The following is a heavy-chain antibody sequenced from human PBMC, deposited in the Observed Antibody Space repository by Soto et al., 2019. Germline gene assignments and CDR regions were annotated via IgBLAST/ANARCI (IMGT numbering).Heavy chain of an antibody. V-gene: IGHV3-23*01. Sequence: EVQLLEAGGGLVQPGGSLRLSCAASGFTFSSYAMSWVRQAPGKGLAWVSAISGGGGSTYYADSVKGRFTICRDNSKNTLYLQMNRLRAEDTAVYYCAKEGGTRGGGYFDFWGQGTLVTVSS. CDR3: AKEGGTRGGGYFDF. CDR1: GFTFSSYA. D-gene: IGHD3-10*01. CDR2: ISGGGGST. J-gene: IGHJ4*02.